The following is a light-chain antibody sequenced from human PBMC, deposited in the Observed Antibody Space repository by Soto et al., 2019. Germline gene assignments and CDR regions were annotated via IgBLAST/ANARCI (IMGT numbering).Light chain of an antibody. J-gene: IGLJ1*01. Sequence: QSALTQPPSASGTPGQRVTISCSGTSANIALNPVNWYLHLPGTAPKLLVYDNDKRPAGVPGRFSASKSGASASLAISGLQPDDEADYYCVAWDDSLDRYVFGAGTKVTVL. CDR2: DND. CDR3: VAWDDSLDRYV. V-gene: IGLV1-44*01. CDR1: SANIALNP.